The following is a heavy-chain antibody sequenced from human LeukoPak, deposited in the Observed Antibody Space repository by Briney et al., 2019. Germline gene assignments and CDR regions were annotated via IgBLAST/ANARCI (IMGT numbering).Heavy chain of an antibody. Sequence: GASVKVSCKASGYTFTSYGISWVRQAPGQGLEWMGWISAYNGNTNYAQKLQGRVTMTTDTSTSTAYMELRSLRSDDTAVYYCARDLSYDILTGVDYWGQGTLVTVSS. V-gene: IGHV1-18*01. J-gene: IGHJ4*02. CDR2: ISAYNGNT. CDR1: GYTFTSYG. D-gene: IGHD3-9*01. CDR3: ARDLSYDILTGVDY.